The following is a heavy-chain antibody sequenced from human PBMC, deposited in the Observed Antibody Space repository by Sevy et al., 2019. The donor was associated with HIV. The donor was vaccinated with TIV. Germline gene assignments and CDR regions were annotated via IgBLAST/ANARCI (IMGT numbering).Heavy chain of an antibody. CDR2: ISSTGSTI. CDR3: ARDMGAVTYYYYGMDV. J-gene: IGHJ6*02. CDR1: GFTFSDYY. D-gene: IGHD1-26*01. Sequence: GGSLRLSCAASGFTFSDYYMSWIRQAPGKGLEWVSFISSTGSTIYYADSVKGRFTISRDNAQNSLYLRMNSLRGEDTAVYYCARDMGAVTYYYYGMDVWGQGTTVTVSS. V-gene: IGHV3-11*01.